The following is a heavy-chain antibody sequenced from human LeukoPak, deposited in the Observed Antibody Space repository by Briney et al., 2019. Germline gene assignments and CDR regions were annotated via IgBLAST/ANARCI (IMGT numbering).Heavy chain of an antibody. D-gene: IGHD3-22*01. V-gene: IGHV3-21*01. J-gene: IGHJ5*02. CDR1: GFSFSSYN. CDR2: ITTSSTYT. Sequence: AGGSLRLSCEASGFSFSSYNMDWVRQTPGKGLEWISSITTSSTYTFYADSVKGRFTISRDNAKNTLNLQMNSLRAEDTASYYCARDLGQYYDTSDNWFDPWGQGTLVTVSS. CDR3: ARDLGQYYDTSDNWFDP.